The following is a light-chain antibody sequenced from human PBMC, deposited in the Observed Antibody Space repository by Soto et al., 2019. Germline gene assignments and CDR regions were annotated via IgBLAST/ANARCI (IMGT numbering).Light chain of an antibody. Sequence: ELLMTQSPATLSVSPGERATLSCRASQSVSRKLAWYQQTRGQAPRLLIYGASTGATGVPARFSGSGSGTEFTLTISNIKSEDFEVYHCQQYDKWPRTFGHGTKVDIK. CDR1: QSVSRK. CDR2: GAS. CDR3: QQYDKWPRT. J-gene: IGKJ1*01. V-gene: IGKV3-15*01.